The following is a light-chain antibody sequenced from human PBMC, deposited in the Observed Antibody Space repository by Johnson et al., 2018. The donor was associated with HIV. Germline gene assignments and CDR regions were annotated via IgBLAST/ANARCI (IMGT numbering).Light chain of an antibody. CDR2: ENN. CDR1: SSNIGNNY. Sequence: QSVLTQPPSVSAAPGQKVTISCSGSSSNIGNNYVSWYQQLPGTAPKPLIYENNKRPSGIPDRFSGAKSGTSATLGITVLQTGDEADYYCGTWDSSLSAYVFGTGTKVTVL. V-gene: IGLV1-51*02. J-gene: IGLJ1*01. CDR3: GTWDSSLSAYV.